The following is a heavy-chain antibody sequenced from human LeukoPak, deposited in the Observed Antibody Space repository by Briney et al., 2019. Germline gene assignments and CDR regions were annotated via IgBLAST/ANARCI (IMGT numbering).Heavy chain of an antibody. CDR3: ARELREHGVFDI. V-gene: IGHV3-53*01. CDR2: IYSGGST. D-gene: IGHD1-26*01. Sequence: GSLRLSCAASGFTVSRNYMSWVRQAPGKGLEWASEIYSGGSTYYAASVKGRFSISRDNSKNTVYLQMNSLRVEDTAVYYCARELREHGVFDIWGQGIMVTVSS. J-gene: IGHJ3*02. CDR1: GFTVSRNY.